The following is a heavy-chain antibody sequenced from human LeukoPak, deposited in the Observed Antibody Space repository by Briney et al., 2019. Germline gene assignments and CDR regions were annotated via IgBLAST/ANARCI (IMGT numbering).Heavy chain of an antibody. CDR2: IFYSGDT. J-gene: IGHJ4*02. CDR3: EGADREEAYNHRIDY. Sequence: SETLSLTCTVSVGSISSSSYYWGWIRQSPGKGLEWIGSIFYSGDTYYNPSLKSRVTISVDTSKNQFPLKVTSVTAADTAVYYCEGADREEAYNHRIDYWGQGTLVTVSS. CDR1: VGSISSSSYY. D-gene: IGHD1-1*01. V-gene: IGHV4-39*01.